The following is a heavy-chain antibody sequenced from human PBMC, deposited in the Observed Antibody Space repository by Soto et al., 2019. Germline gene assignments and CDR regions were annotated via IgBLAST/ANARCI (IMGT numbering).Heavy chain of an antibody. Sequence: EVQLLESGGGLVQPGGSLRLSCAASGFTFSSYAMSWVRQAPGKGLEWVSAISGSGGSTYYADSVKGRFTISRDNYKNTLYLQMNSLRAEDTAVYYCAKDLTGNYDYYYGMDVWGQGTTVTVSS. CDR1: GFTFSSYA. CDR2: ISGSGGST. J-gene: IGHJ6*02. D-gene: IGHD3-16*01. CDR3: AKDLTGNYDYYYGMDV. V-gene: IGHV3-23*01.